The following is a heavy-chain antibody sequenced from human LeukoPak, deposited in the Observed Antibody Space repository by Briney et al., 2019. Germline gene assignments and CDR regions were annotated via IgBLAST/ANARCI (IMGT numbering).Heavy chain of an antibody. Sequence: QPSETLSLTCTVSGGSISSSSYYWGWIRQPPGKGLEWIGSIYYSGSTYYNPSLKSRVTISVDTSKNQFSLKLSSVTAADTTVYYCATDSVAPYYYYMDVWGKGTTVTVSS. V-gene: IGHV4-39*07. CDR1: GGSISSSSYY. D-gene: IGHD6-19*01. J-gene: IGHJ6*03. CDR2: IYYSGST. CDR3: ATDSVAPYYYYMDV.